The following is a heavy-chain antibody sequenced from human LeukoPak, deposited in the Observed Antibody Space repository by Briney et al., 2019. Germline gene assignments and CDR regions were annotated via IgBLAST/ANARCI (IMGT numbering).Heavy chain of an antibody. Sequence: SVKVSCKTSGYTFTGYFMHWVRQAPGQGLEWMGWVNPNSGDTNYEQKFQGRVTMTRDTSIATAYMELSGLTSDDTAVYYCARDIRSYYYDSSGPNDAFDIWGQGTMVTVSS. CDR3: ARDIRSYYYDSSGPNDAFDI. CDR1: GYTFTGYF. J-gene: IGHJ3*02. D-gene: IGHD3-22*01. V-gene: IGHV1-2*02. CDR2: VNPNSGDT.